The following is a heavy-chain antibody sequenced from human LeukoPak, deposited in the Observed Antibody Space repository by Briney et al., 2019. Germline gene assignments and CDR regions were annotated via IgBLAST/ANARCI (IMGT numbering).Heavy chain of an antibody. CDR3: ARLYGSIGFYFDY. D-gene: IGHD6-13*01. V-gene: IGHV4-39*01. Sequence: TASETLSLTRTVSGGSISISTYYWAWIRQPPGTGLEWIGSIYYGGNTYYNPSLKSRVTISVDTSKNQFSLKVSSVTAADTAVYYCARLYGSIGFYFDYWGQGTLVTVSS. CDR2: IYYGGNT. J-gene: IGHJ4*02. CDR1: GGSISISTYY.